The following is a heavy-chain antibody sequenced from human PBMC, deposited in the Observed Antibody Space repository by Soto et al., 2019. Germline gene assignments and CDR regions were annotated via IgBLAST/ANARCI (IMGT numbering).Heavy chain of an antibody. CDR1: SGSIFTTNW. Sequence: QVQLQESGPGLVKPSGTLSLTCAASSGSIFTTNWWSWVRQSPGRGLQWIGDIYHSGSPKYNPSLKSRVSISIDKSKDRFCLNLSSVTAADTAVYYCARKPDVATAKVGGGYVFDVWGQGTMVTVSP. J-gene: IGHJ3*01. V-gene: IGHV4-4*02. CDR3: ARKPDVATAKVGGGYVFDV. CDR2: IYHSGSP. D-gene: IGHD3-16*01.